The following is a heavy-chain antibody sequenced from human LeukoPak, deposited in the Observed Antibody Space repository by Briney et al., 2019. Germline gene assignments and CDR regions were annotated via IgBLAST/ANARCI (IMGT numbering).Heavy chain of an antibody. CDR1: GGSINSDTSY. D-gene: IGHD1-26*01. Sequence: SETLSLTCAVSGGSINSDTSYWGWVRQPPEKGLEWIGSIYYSGSTYYNPSLQSRVTISVDTSKNQLSLNLGSVTAADTAIYYCARHGTSWDEYFHHWGQGTLVTVSS. V-gene: IGHV4-39*01. J-gene: IGHJ1*01. CDR2: IYYSGST. CDR3: ARHGTSWDEYFHH.